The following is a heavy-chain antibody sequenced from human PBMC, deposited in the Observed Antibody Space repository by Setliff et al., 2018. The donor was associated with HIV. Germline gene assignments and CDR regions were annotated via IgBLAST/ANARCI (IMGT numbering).Heavy chain of an antibody. CDR1: GYGFSSYW. V-gene: IGHV5-51*01. J-gene: IGHJ3*02. CDR2: IYPGDSDT. Sequence: PGESLKISCKGSGYGFSSYWVAWVRQMPGKGLEWMGLIYPGDSDTRYNPSFQGQATISADQSISTVYLQWPSLKASDTAMYFCATHTLNNAFDIWGLGTMVTVSS. CDR3: ATHTLNNAFDI.